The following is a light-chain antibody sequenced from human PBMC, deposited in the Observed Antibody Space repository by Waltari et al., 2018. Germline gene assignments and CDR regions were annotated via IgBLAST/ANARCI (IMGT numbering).Light chain of an antibody. CDR2: KAS. J-gene: IGKJ2*03. V-gene: IGKV1-5*03. CDR1: QSIADS. Sequence: DIQMTQSPSTLSASVGDRVTITCRASQSIADSLAWYQQRPGKAPKVLIYKASNLQTEVPSRFSGSGSGTEFTLTITSLQPDDFAAYYCQQYHSYPVSFGQGTKLEIK. CDR3: QQYHSYPVS.